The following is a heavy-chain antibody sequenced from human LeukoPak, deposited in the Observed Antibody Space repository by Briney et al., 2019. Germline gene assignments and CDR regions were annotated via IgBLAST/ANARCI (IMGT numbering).Heavy chain of an antibody. Sequence: GGSLRLSCAASGFPFSSYEMNWVRQAPGKGLEWVSYISSSGSTIYYADSVKGRFTISRDNAKNSLYLQMNSLRAEDTAVYYCAREGGSYWIDYWGQGTLVIVSS. CDR1: GFPFSSYE. J-gene: IGHJ4*02. D-gene: IGHD1-26*01. CDR2: ISSSGSTI. CDR3: AREGGSYWIDY. V-gene: IGHV3-48*03.